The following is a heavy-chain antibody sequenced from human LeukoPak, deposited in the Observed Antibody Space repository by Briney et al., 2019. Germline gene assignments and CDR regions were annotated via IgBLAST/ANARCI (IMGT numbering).Heavy chain of an antibody. CDR3: ARDLQGYSSGWYRGDY. V-gene: IGHV3-7*01. Sequence: PGGSLRLSCAASGFTFRTYWMSCVRQAPGKGLEWVAIIKQDGSEKYYVDSVKGRFTISRDNAKNCLYLQMNSLRAEDTAVYYCARDLQGYSSGWYRGDYWGQGTLVTVSS. J-gene: IGHJ4*02. CDR2: IKQDGSEK. CDR1: GFTFRTYW. D-gene: IGHD6-19*01.